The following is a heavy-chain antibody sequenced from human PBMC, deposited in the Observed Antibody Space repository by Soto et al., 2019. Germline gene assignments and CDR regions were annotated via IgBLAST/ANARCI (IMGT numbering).Heavy chain of an antibody. CDR3: ARGYPSVRFLGLWSDP. D-gene: IGHD3-3*01. J-gene: IGHJ5*02. CDR2: MIHSGSS. V-gene: IGHV4-34*01. CDR1: GGSFNGYF. Sequence: SETLSLTCAVDGGSFNGYFWTWVRQPPGKGLEWIGEMIHSGSSNYNPSLRGRVTMSVDTSMNQFSLKLTGVTAADTGVYYCARGYPSVRFLGLWSDPWGQGTLVTVSS.